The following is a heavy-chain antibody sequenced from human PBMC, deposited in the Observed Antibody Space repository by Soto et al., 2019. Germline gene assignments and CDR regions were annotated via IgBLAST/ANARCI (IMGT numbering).Heavy chain of an antibody. Sequence: QVQLVESGGGVVQPGRSLRLSCAASGFTFSSYGMHWVRQAPGKGLEWVAVISYDGSNKYYADSVKGRFTISRDNSQNTLYLQMNSLRAEDTAVYYCAATVITGWYFDLWGRGTLVTVSS. D-gene: IGHD4-17*01. V-gene: IGHV3-30*03. J-gene: IGHJ2*01. CDR3: AATVITGWYFDL. CDR2: ISYDGSNK. CDR1: GFTFSSYG.